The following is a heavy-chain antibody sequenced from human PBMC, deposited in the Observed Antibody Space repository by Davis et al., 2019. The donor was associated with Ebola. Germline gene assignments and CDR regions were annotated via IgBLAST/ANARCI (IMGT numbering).Heavy chain of an antibody. J-gene: IGHJ4*02. CDR1: GYTFTSYD. V-gene: IGHV1-8*01. CDR2: MNPNSGNT. D-gene: IGHD5-24*01. CDR3: ARGRVEMATNYFDY. Sequence: ASVKVSCKASGYTFTSYDINWVRQATGQGLEWMGWMNPNSGNTGYAQKFQGRVTMTRNTSISTAYMELSSLRSEDTAVYYCARGRVEMATNYFDYWGQGTLVTVSS.